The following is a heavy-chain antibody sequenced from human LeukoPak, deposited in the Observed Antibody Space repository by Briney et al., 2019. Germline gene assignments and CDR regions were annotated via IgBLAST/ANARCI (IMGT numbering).Heavy chain of an antibody. J-gene: IGHJ3*02. Sequence: PSETLSLTCTVSGGSISSGDYYWSWIRQPPGKGLEWIGYIYYSGSTYYNPSLKSRVTISVDTSKNQFSLKLSSVTAADTAVYYCARGAIPSPDRDDAFDIWGQGTMVTVSS. V-gene: IGHV4-30-4*08. CDR2: IYYSGST. CDR1: GGSISSGDYY. D-gene: IGHD3-22*01. CDR3: ARGAIPSPDRDDAFDI.